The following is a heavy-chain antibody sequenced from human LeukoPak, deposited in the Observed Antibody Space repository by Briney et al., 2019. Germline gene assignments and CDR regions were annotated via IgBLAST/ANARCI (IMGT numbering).Heavy chain of an antibody. Sequence: PGGSLRLSCAASGFTFSSYGMHWVRQAPGKGLEWVAVISYDGSNKYYADSVKGRFTISRDNSRNTLYLQMNSLRAEDTAVYYCAKDSEDIVVVVAAFDYWGQGTLVTVSS. CDR1: GFTFSSYG. J-gene: IGHJ4*02. V-gene: IGHV3-30*18. CDR3: AKDSEDIVVVVAAFDY. CDR2: ISYDGSNK. D-gene: IGHD2-15*01.